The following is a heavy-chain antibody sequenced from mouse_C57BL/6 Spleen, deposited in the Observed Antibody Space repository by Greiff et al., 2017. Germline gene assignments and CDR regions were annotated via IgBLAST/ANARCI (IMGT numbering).Heavy chain of an antibody. Sequence: DVHLVESGGGLVKPGGSLKLSCAASGFTFSDYGMHWVRQAPEKGLEWVAYISSGSSTIYYADTVKGRFTISRDNAKNTLFLQMTSLRSEDTAMYYCARLGRGYFDYWGQGTTLTVSS. V-gene: IGHV5-17*01. D-gene: IGHD4-1*01. CDR3: ARLGRGYFDY. CDR1: GFTFSDYG. CDR2: ISSGSSTI. J-gene: IGHJ2*01.